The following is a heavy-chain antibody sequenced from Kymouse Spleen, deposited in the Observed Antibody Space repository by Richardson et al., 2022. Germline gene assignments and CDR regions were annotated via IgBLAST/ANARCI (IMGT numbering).Heavy chain of an antibody. D-gene: IGHD6-6*01. J-gene: IGHJ6*02. CDR3: AREGIAARPYYYYYGMDV. CDR1: GGSISSSNW. CDR2: IYHSGST. Sequence: QVQLQESGPGLVKPSGTLSLTCAVSGGSISSSNWWSWVRQPPGKGLEWIGEIYHSGSTNYNPSLKSRVTISVDKSKNQFSLKLSSVTAADTAVYYCAREGIAARPYYYYYGMDVWGQGTTVTVSS. V-gene: IGHV4-4*02.